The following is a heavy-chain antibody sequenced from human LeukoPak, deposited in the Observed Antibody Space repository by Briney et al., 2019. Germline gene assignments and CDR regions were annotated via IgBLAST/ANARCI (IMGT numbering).Heavy chain of an antibody. CDR3: AKSHTYYYDSSGYYHDY. Sequence: GGSLRLSCAASDFSFITYAMSWVRQAPGKGLEWVSTISGGGDATYYADSVKGRFTISRDNSKNTLYLQMNSLRADDTAIYYCAKSHTYYYDSSGYYHDYWGQGTLVTVSS. V-gene: IGHV3-23*01. CDR1: DFSFITYA. J-gene: IGHJ4*02. CDR2: ISGGGDAT. D-gene: IGHD3-22*01.